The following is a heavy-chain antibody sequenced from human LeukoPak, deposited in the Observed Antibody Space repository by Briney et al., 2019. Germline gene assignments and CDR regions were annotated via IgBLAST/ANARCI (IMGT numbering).Heavy chain of an antibody. J-gene: IGHJ4*02. CDR3: ARPDDSESFYRANHY. CDR1: GFSFNTYP. D-gene: IGHD3-10*01. Sequence: GGSLRLSCAASGFSFNTYPMHWVRQAPGKGLEWVAVISNDGNNKYYADSVKGRFTISRDNSNNTLSLQMNGLRVEDTAVYYCARPDDSESFYRANHYWGRGTLGTVS. V-gene: IGHV3-30*04. CDR2: ISNDGNNK.